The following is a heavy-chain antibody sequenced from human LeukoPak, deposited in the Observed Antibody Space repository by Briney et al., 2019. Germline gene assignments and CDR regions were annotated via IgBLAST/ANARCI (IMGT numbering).Heavy chain of an antibody. Sequence: PGGSLRLSCAASGFTFSTFAMIWVRQPPGKGLEWIGEINHSGSTNYNPSLKSRVTISVDTSKNQFSLKLSSVTAADTAVYYCARGPRGIAARPVGTRPRYFDLWGRGTLVTVSS. D-gene: IGHD6-6*01. CDR2: INHSGST. J-gene: IGHJ2*01. CDR3: ARGPRGIAARPVGTRPRYFDL. V-gene: IGHV4-34*01. CDR1: GFTFSTFA.